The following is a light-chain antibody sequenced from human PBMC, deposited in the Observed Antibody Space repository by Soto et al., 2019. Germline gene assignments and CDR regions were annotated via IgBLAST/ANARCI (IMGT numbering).Light chain of an antibody. Sequence: EIVLTQSPATLSLSPGERATLSCRASQSVSSYLAWYQQKPGQAPRLLIYDASNRATGIPARFSGSGSGTDFTLTISSLDPEDFAVYYCQQRSNWPQVFGQGTKVEIK. CDR2: DAS. CDR1: QSVSSY. J-gene: IGKJ1*01. V-gene: IGKV3-11*01. CDR3: QQRSNWPQV.